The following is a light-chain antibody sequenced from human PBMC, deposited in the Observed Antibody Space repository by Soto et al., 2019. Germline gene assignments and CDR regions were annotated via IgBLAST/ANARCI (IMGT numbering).Light chain of an antibody. CDR1: SSDVGGYNY. V-gene: IGLV2-11*01. CDR2: DVS. Sequence: QSALTQPRSVSGSPGQSVAISCTGTSSDVGGYNYVSWYQQHPGKAPKLMISDVSGRPSGVPDRFSGSKSGNTASLTISGLQAEDEADYYCCSDAGTYAGVGGGTKLTVL. J-gene: IGLJ2*01. CDR3: CSDAGTYAG.